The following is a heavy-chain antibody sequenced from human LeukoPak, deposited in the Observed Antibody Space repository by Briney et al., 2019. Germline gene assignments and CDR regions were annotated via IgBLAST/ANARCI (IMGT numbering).Heavy chain of an antibody. J-gene: IGHJ4*02. Sequence: GGSLRLSCAASGFTVSSNYMSWVRQAQGQGLEWVSVIYSGGSTYYADSVKGRFTISRDNSKNTLYLQMNSLRAEDTAVYYCARDSYGDSYFDYWGQGTLVTVSS. CDR2: IYSGGST. V-gene: IGHV3-53*01. CDR3: ARDSYGDSYFDY. D-gene: IGHD4-17*01. CDR1: GFTVSSNY.